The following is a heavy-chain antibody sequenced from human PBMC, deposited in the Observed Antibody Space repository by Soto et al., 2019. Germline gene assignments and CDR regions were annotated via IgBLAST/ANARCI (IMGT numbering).Heavy chain of an antibody. CDR1: GYIFINYD. Sequence: ASVKVSCKASGYIFINYDIHWVRQAPGQRLEWMGWINTGNGNTKYSQKFQGRVTITRDTSATTVYMELSGLKSEDTAIYYCAKDQEPNIVGARIDYWGQGTLVTVSS. J-gene: IGHJ4*02. V-gene: IGHV1-3*04. CDR2: INTGNGNT. D-gene: IGHD1-26*01. CDR3: AKDQEPNIVGARIDY.